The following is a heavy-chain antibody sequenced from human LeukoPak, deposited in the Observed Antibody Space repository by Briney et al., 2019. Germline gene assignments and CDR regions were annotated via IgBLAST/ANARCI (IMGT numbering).Heavy chain of an antibody. Sequence: GGSLRLSCAASGFTFSRYAMSWVRQAPGKGLEWVSVISGSGGSTYYADSVKGRFTISRDNSKNTLYLQMNSLRAEDTAVYYCAKDEFSYSSSWSDPYDYWGQGTLVTVSS. CDR2: ISGSGGST. CDR3: AKDEFSYSSSWSDPYDY. D-gene: IGHD6-13*01. V-gene: IGHV3-23*01. CDR1: GFTFSRYA. J-gene: IGHJ4*02.